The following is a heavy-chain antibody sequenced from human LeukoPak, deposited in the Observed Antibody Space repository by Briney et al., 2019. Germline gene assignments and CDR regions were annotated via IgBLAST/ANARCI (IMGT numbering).Heavy chain of an antibody. Sequence: SETLSLTCTVSGGSISSGGYYWSWIRQHPGKGLEWIGYIYYSGSTYYNPSLKCRVTISVDTSKNQFSLKLSSVTAADTAVYYCARDSSGWYSNYYGMDVWGQGTTVTVSS. CDR1: GGSISSGGYY. D-gene: IGHD6-19*01. CDR2: IYYSGST. J-gene: IGHJ6*02. CDR3: ARDSSGWYSNYYGMDV. V-gene: IGHV4-31*03.